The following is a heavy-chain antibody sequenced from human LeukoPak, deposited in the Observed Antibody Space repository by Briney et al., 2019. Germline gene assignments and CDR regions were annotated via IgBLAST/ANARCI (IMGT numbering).Heavy chain of an antibody. CDR1: GGSLSSSRSY. V-gene: IGHV4-39*01. J-gene: IGHJ4*02. CDR3: ARHAAIRNYVGSLDS. D-gene: IGHD4-11*01. CDR2: IFYSGST. Sequence: PLGTPSLTCTVPGGSLSSSRSYWGWVRQPPGEGLGWVGTIFYSGSTYYNPSLKSRVTVSVDTSKNQFSLKVSSVTAADTAVYYCARHAAIRNYVGSLDSWGQGTLVTVSS.